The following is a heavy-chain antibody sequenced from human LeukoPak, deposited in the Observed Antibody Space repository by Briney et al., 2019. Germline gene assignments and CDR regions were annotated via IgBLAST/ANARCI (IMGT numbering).Heavy chain of an antibody. CDR1: GGSFSGYY. J-gene: IGHJ5*02. Sequence: PSETLSLTCAVYGGSFSGYYWSWIRQPPGKGLEWIGEINHSGSTNYNPSLKSRVTISVDTSKNQFSLKLSSVTAADTAVYYCARNVYSSGWDNWFDPWGQGTLVTVSS. CDR2: INHSGST. D-gene: IGHD6-19*01. CDR3: ARNVYSSGWDNWFDP. V-gene: IGHV4-34*01.